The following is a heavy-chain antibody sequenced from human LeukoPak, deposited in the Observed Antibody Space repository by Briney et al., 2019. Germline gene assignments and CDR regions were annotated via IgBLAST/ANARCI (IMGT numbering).Heavy chain of an antibody. CDR2: IYTSGST. CDR3: ARLIVPAALMDV. D-gene: IGHD2-2*01. CDR1: GGSISSYY. J-gene: IGHJ6*03. V-gene: IGHV4-4*09. Sequence: KPSETLSLTYTVSGGSISSYYWSWIWQPPGKGLEWIGYIYTSGSTNYNPSLKSRVTISVDTSKNQFSLKLSSVTAADTAVYYCARLIVPAALMDVWGKGTTVTVSS.